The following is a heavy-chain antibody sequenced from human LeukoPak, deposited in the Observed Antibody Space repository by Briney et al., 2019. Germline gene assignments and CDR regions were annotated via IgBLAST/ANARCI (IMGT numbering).Heavy chain of an antibody. V-gene: IGHV1-69*05. J-gene: IGHJ6*03. CDR3: ARGLAAAGTYYYDYMDV. CDR2: IIPIFGTA. Sequence: ASVKVSCKASGGTFSSYAVSWVRQAPGQGLEWMGGIIPIFGTANYAQKFQGRVTITTDESTSTAYMELSSLRSEDTAVYYCARGLAAAGTYYYDYMDVWGKGTTVTVSS. D-gene: IGHD6-13*01. CDR1: GGTFSSYA.